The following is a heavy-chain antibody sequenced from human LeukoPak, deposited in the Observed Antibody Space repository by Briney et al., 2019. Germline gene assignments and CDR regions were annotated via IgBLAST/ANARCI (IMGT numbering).Heavy chain of an antibody. V-gene: IGHV3-64*04. Sequence: QPGGSLRLSCSASGFTFSAYAMYWVRQAPGKGLEYVSGISSNGGSSFYADSVKGRFTISRDNAKNSLYLQMNSLRAEDTAVYYCARETDGYYDSSGYFDYWGQGTLVTVSS. CDR2: ISSNGGSS. D-gene: IGHD3-22*01. CDR1: GFTFSAYA. CDR3: ARETDGYYDSSGYFDY. J-gene: IGHJ4*02.